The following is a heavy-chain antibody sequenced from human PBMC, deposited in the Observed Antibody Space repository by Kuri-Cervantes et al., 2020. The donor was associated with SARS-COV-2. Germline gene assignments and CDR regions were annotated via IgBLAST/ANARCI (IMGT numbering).Heavy chain of an antibody. CDR1: GFSFSGYA. V-gene: IGHV3-33*06. CDR2: IWYDGSNK. CDR3: AKDCSSTSCDDAFDI. D-gene: IGHD2-2*01. J-gene: IGHJ3*02. Sequence: GESLKISCAASGFSFSGYAMHWVRQAPGKGLEWVAVIWYDGSNKYYADSVKGRFTISRDNSKNTLYLQMNSLRAEDTAVYYCAKDCSSTSCDDAFDIWGQGTMVTVSS.